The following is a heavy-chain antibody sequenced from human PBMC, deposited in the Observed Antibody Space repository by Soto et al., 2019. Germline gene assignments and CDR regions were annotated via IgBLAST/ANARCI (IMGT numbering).Heavy chain of an antibody. D-gene: IGHD2-21*02. Sequence: QVQLVQSGAEVKKPGSSVKVSCKASGGTFSSYAISWVRQAPGQGLEWMGGIIPIFGTANSAQKFQGRVTITADKSTSTAYMELSSLRSEDTAVYYCASNRCGGDCYHALYYFDYWGQGTLVTVSS. CDR1: GGTFSSYA. CDR3: ASNRCGGDCYHALYYFDY. V-gene: IGHV1-69*06. J-gene: IGHJ4*02. CDR2: IIPIFGTA.